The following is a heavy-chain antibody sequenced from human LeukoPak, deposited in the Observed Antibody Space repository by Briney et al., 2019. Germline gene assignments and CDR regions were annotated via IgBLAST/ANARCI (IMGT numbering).Heavy chain of an antibody. Sequence: GGSLRLSCAASGFTFSSSAMNWVRQAPGKGLEWISHISNFGDMIHYADSVEGRFTISRDNAKNSLYLQMDSLRAEDTAVYYCAKDATAVVGTVYMDVWGKGTTVTISS. D-gene: IGHD6-13*01. J-gene: IGHJ6*03. V-gene: IGHV3-48*03. CDR2: ISNFGDMI. CDR1: GFTFSSSA. CDR3: AKDATAVVGTVYMDV.